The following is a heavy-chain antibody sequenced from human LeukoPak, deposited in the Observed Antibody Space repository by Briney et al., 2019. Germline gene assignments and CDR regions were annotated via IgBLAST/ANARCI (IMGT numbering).Heavy chain of an antibody. J-gene: IGHJ4*02. CDR2: INSDGSWT. D-gene: IGHD2-2*01. V-gene: IGHV3-74*01. CDR3: VSFYETY. Sequence: GGSLRLSCAASGNYWMHWVRQAPGKGLVWVSHINSDGSWTGYADSVKGRFTISKDNAKNMVYLHMNSLRVDDTAVYYCVSFYETYWGRGTLVTVSS. CDR1: GNYW.